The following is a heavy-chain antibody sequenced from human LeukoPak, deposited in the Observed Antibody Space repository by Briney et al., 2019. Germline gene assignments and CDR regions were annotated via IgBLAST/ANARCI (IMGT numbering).Heavy chain of an antibody. V-gene: IGHV4-30-4*01. D-gene: IGHD3-10*01. CDR2: FYYSGST. J-gene: IGHJ4*02. CDR3: ARDLYGSGTFDY. CDR1: GGSISSGDYY. Sequence: SETLSLTCTVSGGSISSGDYYWSWIRQPPGKGLEWIGYFYYSGSTYYNPSLKSRVTMSVDTSKNQFSLKLSSVTAADTAVYYCARDLYGSGTFDYWGQGTLVTVSS.